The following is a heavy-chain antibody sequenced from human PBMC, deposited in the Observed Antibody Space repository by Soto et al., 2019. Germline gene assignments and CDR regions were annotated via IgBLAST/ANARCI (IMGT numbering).Heavy chain of an antibody. Sequence: QVQLQESGPGLVKPSQTLSLTCTVSGGSISSGGYYWSWIRQHPGKGLEWIGYIYYSGSTYYNPSLKSRVTLSVDTSKNQFSLELSSVTAADTAVYYCARGRSSWADTAMVHMDVWGQGTTVNVSS. CDR3: ARGRSSWADTAMVHMDV. CDR1: GGSISSGGYY. V-gene: IGHV4-31*03. D-gene: IGHD5-18*01. CDR2: IYYSGST. J-gene: IGHJ6*02.